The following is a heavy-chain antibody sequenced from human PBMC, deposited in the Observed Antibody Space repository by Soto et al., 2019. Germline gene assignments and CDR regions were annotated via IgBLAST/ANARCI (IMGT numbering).Heavy chain of an antibody. V-gene: IGHV3-33*01. Sequence: QVQLVESGGGVVPPGRSLRLSCEAFRFTFSSYGMHWVRQAPGKGLEWVGAIWHDGGNENYADSVKGRFTISRDNSKNTLYLPMTTLRAADTAVYYCARDPPPHSTAHTLGLYYHYGMGVWGQGTTVTVSS. J-gene: IGHJ6*02. CDR3: ARDPPPHSTAHTLGLYYHYGMGV. CDR1: RFTFSSYG. D-gene: IGHD4-4*01. CDR2: IWHDGGNE.